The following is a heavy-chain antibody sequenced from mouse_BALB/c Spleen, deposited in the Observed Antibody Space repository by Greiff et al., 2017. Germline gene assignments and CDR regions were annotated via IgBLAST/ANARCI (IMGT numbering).Heavy chain of an antibody. CDR2: IDPETGGT. J-gene: IGHJ4*01. Sequence: VKLVESGAELVRPGASVTLSCKASGYTFTDYEMHWVKQTPVHGLEWIGAIDPETGGTAYNQKFKGKATLTADKSSSTAYMELRSLTSEDSAVYYCTRWLLPPMDYWGQGTSVTVSS. CDR3: TRWLLPPMDY. D-gene: IGHD2-3*01. V-gene: IGHV1-15*01. CDR1: GYTFTDYE.